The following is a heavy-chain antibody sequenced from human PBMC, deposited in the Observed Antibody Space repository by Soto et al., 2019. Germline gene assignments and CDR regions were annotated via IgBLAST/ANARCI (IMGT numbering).Heavy chain of an antibody. J-gene: IGHJ4*02. CDR3: ARVARHVVGPDACSFVY. V-gene: IGHV3-30*03. CDR1: GFIFSTYG. CDR2: VSDGGYTT. Sequence: QVRLVESGGGVVQPGRSLRLSCAASGFIFSTYGMHWVRQAPGRGLRWVAVVSDGGYTTYCAQSGKGPFTVSRDRSKIFSVLQMRCLRLEDTVVFYCARVARHVVGPDACSFVYSGQGMLVTVSS. D-gene: IGHD2-2*01.